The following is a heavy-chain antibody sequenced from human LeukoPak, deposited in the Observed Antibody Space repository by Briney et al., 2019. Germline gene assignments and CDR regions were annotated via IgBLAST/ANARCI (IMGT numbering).Heavy chain of an antibody. CDR1: GFTFNSYV. V-gene: IGHV3-23*01. CDR3: ARDRPREGAFDI. CDR2: ISGSGDYT. Sequence: GGSLRLSCAASGFTFNSYVINWVRQAPGKGLEWVSAISGSGDYTYYADSVKGRFTISRDNSKNTLYLQMNSLRAEDTAVYYCARDRPREGAFDIWGQGTMVTVSS. J-gene: IGHJ3*02.